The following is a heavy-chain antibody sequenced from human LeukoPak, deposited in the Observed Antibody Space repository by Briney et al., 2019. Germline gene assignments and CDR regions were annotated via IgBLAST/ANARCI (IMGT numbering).Heavy chain of an antibody. V-gene: IGHV3-15*01. CDR3: TTRYCSGGRCDY. CDR2: IKNNADGGTT. Sequence: GGSLRLSCAASGFTFTKSRMSWVRQAPGKGLEWVGRIKNNADGGTTDYLAPVKDRFTISRDDSKTMVYLQMNSLKTEDTAVYYCTTRYCSGGRCDYWGQGTLVTVSS. D-gene: IGHD2-15*01. CDR1: GFTFTKSR. J-gene: IGHJ4*02.